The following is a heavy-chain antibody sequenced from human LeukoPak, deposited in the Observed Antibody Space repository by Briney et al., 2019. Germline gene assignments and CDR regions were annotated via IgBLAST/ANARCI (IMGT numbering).Heavy chain of an antibody. CDR2: INHSGST. Sequence: SETLSLTCAVYGGSFSGYYWSWIRQPPGKGLEWIGEINHSGSTNYNPSLKSRVTISVDTSKNQFSLKRSSLTAADTAVYYSATQYSYGYSDYWGQGALVTVSS. CDR1: GGSFSGYY. D-gene: IGHD5-18*01. V-gene: IGHV4-34*01. CDR3: ATQYSYGYSDY. J-gene: IGHJ4*02.